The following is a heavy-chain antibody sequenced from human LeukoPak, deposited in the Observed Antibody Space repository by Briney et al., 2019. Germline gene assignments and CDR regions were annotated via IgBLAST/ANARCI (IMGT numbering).Heavy chain of an antibody. CDR3: ARDAASYCSGGSCYHDYYYYGMDV. Sequence: GGSLRLSCAASGFTVSSSYMTWVRQAPGKGLEWVSYISSSSSYTNYADSVKGRFTISRDNAKNSLYLQMNSLRAEDTAVYYCARDAASYCSGGSCYHDYYYYGMDVWGQGTTVTVSS. J-gene: IGHJ6*02. D-gene: IGHD2-15*01. CDR1: GFTVSSSY. CDR2: ISSSSSYT. V-gene: IGHV3-11*06.